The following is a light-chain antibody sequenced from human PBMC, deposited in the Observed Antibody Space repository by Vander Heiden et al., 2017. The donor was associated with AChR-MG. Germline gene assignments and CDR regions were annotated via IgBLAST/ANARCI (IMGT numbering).Light chain of an antibody. CDR2: GKN. J-gene: IGLJ2*01. CDR3: NSRDSRGNHVV. CDR1: SLRRYH. V-gene: IGLV3-19*01. Sequence: SSELTPDPAVSVALGQTVRVTCQVDSLRRYHASWYQQKAGQAPVLVIYGKNNRPSGIQDRFAGSSAGNTASVTITGAQAEDEADYYWNSRDSRGNHVVFGGGTKLTVL.